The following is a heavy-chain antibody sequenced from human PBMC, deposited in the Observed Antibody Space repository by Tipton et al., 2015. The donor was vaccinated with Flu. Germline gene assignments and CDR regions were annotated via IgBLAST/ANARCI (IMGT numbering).Heavy chain of an antibody. D-gene: IGHD3-3*01. CDR3: ARGPVLRFLEWLPPAPFYYYYYGMDV. CDR1: GGSFSGYY. V-gene: IGHV4-34*01. Sequence: GLVKPSETLSLTCAVYGGSFSGYYWSWIRQPPGKGLEWIGEINHSGSTNYNPSLKSRVTISVDTSKNQFSLKLSSVTAADTAVYYCARGPVLRFLEWLPPAPFYYYYYGMDVWGQGTTVTVSS. J-gene: IGHJ6*02. CDR2: INHSGST.